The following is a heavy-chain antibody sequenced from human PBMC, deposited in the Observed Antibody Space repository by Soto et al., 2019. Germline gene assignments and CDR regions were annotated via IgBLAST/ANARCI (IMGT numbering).Heavy chain of an antibody. CDR3: SRAAYGHGFDM. CDR2: IRNRGGGYIT. CDR1: GYTFSDHY. Sequence: MQLVESGGDLVQPGGSLKLSCVGSGYTFSDHYMDWVRQAPGKGLEWVGRIRNRGGGYITQYAASVRGRFTVSRDDSKDSLYLQMTSLKIEDTAVYYCSRAAYGHGFDMWGQGTVVTVSS. J-gene: IGHJ3*02. D-gene: IGHD4-17*01. V-gene: IGHV3-72*01.